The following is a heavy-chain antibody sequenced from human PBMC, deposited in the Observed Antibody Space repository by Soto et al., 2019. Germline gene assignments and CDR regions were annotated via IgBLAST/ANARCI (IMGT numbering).Heavy chain of an antibody. CDR1: GFTFSSHA. D-gene: IGHD1-7*01. CDR2: ISSDGSNE. Sequence: QVQLVESGGGVVQPGRSLRLSCAASGFTFSSHALHWVRQAPGKGLEWLAVISSDGSNEDYADSVKGRFTISRDNVKNTLYLQMNSLRAEDTAFYYCARDSWAQIGTMWGVGWFHPWGQGTLVTVSS. CDR3: ARDSWAQIGTMWGVGWFHP. V-gene: IGHV3-30-3*01. J-gene: IGHJ5*02.